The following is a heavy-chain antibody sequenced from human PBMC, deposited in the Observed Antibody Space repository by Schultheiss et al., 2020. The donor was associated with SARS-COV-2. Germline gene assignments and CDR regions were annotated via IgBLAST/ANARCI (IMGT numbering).Heavy chain of an antibody. CDR1: GYTFTGYY. V-gene: IGHV1-2*02. J-gene: IGHJ6*04. D-gene: IGHD4-17*01. CDR3: ARGAVTTKRDYYYGMDV. CDR2: INPNSGGT. Sequence: ASVKVSCKASGYTFTGYYMHWVRQAPGQGLEWMGWINPNSGGTNYAQKFQGRVTMTRDTSISTAYMELSRLRSDDTAVYYCARGAVTTKRDYYYGMDVWGKGTTVTVSS.